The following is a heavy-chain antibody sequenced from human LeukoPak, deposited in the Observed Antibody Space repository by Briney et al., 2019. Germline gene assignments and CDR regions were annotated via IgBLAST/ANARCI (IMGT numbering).Heavy chain of an antibody. D-gene: IGHD1-26*01. V-gene: IGHV3-15*01. CDR2: IKSKTDGGTT. CDR1: GFTFTNTW. CDR3: TTNAGSYGIDV. Sequence: GGSLRLSCAASGFTFTNTWMSWVRQAPGKGLEWVGRIKSKTDGGTTDYAAPVKDRFTVSRDDSKDTLYLQMSGLKAEDTAVYYCTTNAGSYGIDVWGQGTMVTVSS. J-gene: IGHJ3*01.